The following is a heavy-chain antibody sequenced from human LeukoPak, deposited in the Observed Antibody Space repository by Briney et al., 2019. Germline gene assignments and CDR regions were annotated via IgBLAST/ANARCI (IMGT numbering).Heavy chain of an antibody. CDR1: GFTFDDYD. V-gene: IGHV3-66*04. Sequence: GGSLRLSCAASGFTFDDYDMSWVRQAPGKGLEWVSIIYSGGSTYYSDSVKGRFTISRDNSKNTLYLQMNSLRAEDTAVYYCARHLSGDDIWGQGTMVTVSS. J-gene: IGHJ3*02. CDR2: IYSGGST. D-gene: IGHD4-17*01. CDR3: ARHLSGDDI.